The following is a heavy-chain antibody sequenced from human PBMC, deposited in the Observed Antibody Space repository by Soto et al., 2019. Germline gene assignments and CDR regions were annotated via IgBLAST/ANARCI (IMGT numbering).Heavy chain of an antibody. V-gene: IGHV1-18*01. J-gene: IGHJ6*02. CDR3: ARGGYYDNSWGKLSHYGLDV. Sequence: QVQLAQSANEVKKPGASVRVSCKAAGYTFIRYGIAWVRQAPGQGLEWMGWISPYNDYTVYAQKFQGRVSMTADTSTRTVYMNLRGLKSDYTAVYYGARGGYYDNSWGKLSHYGLDVWGQGTSVSVSS. D-gene: IGHD3-16*01. CDR2: ISPYNDYT. CDR1: GYTFIRYG.